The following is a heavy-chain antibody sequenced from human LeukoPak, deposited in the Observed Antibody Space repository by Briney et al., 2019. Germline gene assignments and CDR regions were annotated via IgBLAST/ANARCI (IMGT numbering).Heavy chain of an antibody. J-gene: IGHJ4*02. Sequence: PGGSLRLSCAASGFTFSDYYMSWIRQAPGKGLEWVSYISSSSSYTNYADSVKGRFTISRDNAKNSLYLQMNSLRAEDTAVYYYARASGGSSGWYGWGQGTLVTVSS. CDR3: ARASGGSSGWYG. CDR2: ISSSSSYT. D-gene: IGHD6-19*01. CDR1: GFTFSDYY. V-gene: IGHV3-11*06.